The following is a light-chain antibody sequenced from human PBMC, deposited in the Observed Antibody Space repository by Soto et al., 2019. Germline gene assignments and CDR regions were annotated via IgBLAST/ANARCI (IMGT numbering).Light chain of an antibody. Sequence: QSALTQPPSASGSPGQSVTISCTGTNSDVGGYDYVSWYQQHPGKAPKLVISEVSKRPSGVPDRFSGSKSGNTASLTVSGLQAEDEADYYCSSYAGSHNVVFGGGTKVTVL. CDR3: SSYAGSHNVV. CDR1: NSDVGGYDY. J-gene: IGLJ2*01. CDR2: EVS. V-gene: IGLV2-8*01.